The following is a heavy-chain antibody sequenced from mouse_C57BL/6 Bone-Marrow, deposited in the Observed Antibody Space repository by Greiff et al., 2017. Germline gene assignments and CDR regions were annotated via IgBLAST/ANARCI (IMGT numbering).Heavy chain of an antibody. D-gene: IGHD2-4*01. Sequence: EVKVEESGGGLVKPGGSLKLSCAASGFTFSSYTMSWVRQTPEKRLEWVATISGGGGNTYYPDSVKGRFTISRDNAKNTLYLQMSSLRSEDTALYYCARRYDYDGYAMDYWGQGTSVTVSS. V-gene: IGHV5-9*01. CDR2: ISGGGGNT. CDR1: GFTFSSYT. CDR3: ARRYDYDGYAMDY. J-gene: IGHJ4*01.